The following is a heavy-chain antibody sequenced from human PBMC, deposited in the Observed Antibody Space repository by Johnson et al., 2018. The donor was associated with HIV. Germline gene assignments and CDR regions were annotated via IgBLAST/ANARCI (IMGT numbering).Heavy chain of an antibody. CDR2: VGHDGGIY. CDR3: ARELTPKPAFDI. J-gene: IGHJ3*02. Sequence: QVQLVESGGGVVQPGRSLRLSCVASGFTFSSYAMHWVRQAPGKGLEWVAHVGHDGGIYPYAESVKGRFTVYRDNSKNTLYLQMNNLGAEDTAVYYCARELTPKPAFDIWGQGTMVTVSS. CDR1: GFTFSSYA. V-gene: IGHV3-30-3*01.